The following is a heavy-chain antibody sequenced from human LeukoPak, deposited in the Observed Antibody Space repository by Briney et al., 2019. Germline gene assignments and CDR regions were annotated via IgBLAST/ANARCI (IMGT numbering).Heavy chain of an antibody. CDR3: AREGMCSSSPYYYYGMDV. CDR1: GGSISSGGYY. CDR2: IFYSGST. Sequence: SQTLSLTCTVSGGSISSGGYYWTWIRQHPGKGLEWIGYIFYSGSTYYNPSLKSRVTISVDTSKNQFSLKVNYVTAADTAVYYCAREGMCSSSPYYYYGMDVWGQGTTVTVSS. D-gene: IGHD6-13*01. J-gene: IGHJ6*02. V-gene: IGHV4-31*03.